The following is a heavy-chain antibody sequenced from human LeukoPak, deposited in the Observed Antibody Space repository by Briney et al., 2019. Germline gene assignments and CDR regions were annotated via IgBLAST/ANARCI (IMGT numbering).Heavy chain of an antibody. CDR3: ARLPGAGYCSSTSCYALGAFDS. J-gene: IGHJ3*02. Sequence: SETLSLTCTVSGDSISGYYWSWIRQPPGSGLEWIGYIFYSGNTNYNPSLKSRLTISVDTSKKQFSLRLSAVTAADTAVYYCARLPGAGYCSSTSCYALGAFDSWGRGTLVTVSA. V-gene: IGHV4-59*08. CDR1: GDSISGYY. D-gene: IGHD2-2*01. CDR2: IFYSGNT.